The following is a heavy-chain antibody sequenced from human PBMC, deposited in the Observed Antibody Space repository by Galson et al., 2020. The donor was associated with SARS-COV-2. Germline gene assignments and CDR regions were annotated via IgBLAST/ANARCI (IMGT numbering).Heavy chain of an antibody. CDR3: ARDAASSSNYYYYYGMDV. J-gene: IGHJ6*02. D-gene: IGHD6-13*01. CDR2: IKKDGREK. V-gene: IGHV3-7*05. Sequence: GESLKISCAASGFTFSSNWMSWVSQAPGKGLEWVDNIKKDGREKYYVDSVKGRFTISRDNAKNSLYLQMNSLRAEDTAVYYCARDAASSSNYYYYYGMDVWGQGTTVTVSS. CDR1: GFTFSSNW.